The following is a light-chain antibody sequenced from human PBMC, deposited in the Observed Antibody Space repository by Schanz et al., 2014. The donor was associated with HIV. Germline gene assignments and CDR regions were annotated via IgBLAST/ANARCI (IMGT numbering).Light chain of an antibody. CDR1: SSNIGAGYD. CDR3: SSYTSSSTVV. J-gene: IGLJ2*01. V-gene: IGLV1-40*01. CDR2: GNN. Sequence: QSVLTQPPSVSGAPGQRVTISCAGSSSNIGAGYDVHWYHHLPGSAPKLLISGNNNRPSGVPDRFSGSKSGTSASLAITGLQAEDEADYYCSSYTSSSTVVFGGGTKFTVL.